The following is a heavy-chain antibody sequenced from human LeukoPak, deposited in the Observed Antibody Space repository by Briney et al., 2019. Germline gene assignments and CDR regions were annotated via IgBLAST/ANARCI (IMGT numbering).Heavy chain of an antibody. CDR1: GFTFSSYA. CDR3: VKEYCSSGSCSFYFDY. V-gene: IGHV3-64D*06. J-gene: IGHJ4*02. CDR2: ISGNGGHT. D-gene: IGHD2-15*01. Sequence: GGSLRLSCSASGFTFSSYAMHWVRRAPGKGLEHVSGISGNGGHTYCADSVKGRFTISRDNSKNTLYLQMSSLRAEDTAVYSCVKEYCSSGSCSFYFDYWGQGTLVTVSS.